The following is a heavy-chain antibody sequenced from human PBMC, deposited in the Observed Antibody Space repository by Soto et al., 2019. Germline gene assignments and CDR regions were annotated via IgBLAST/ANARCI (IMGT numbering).Heavy chain of an antibody. CDR3: ARVPMYYDILTGYSDYYYYGMDV. CDR1: GGSISSYY. CDR2: IYYSGST. Sequence: QVQLQESGPGLVKPSETLSLTCTVSGGSISSYYWSWIRQPPGKGLEWIGYIYYSGSTNYNPSLQSRVTISVDTSKNQFSLKLSSVTAADTAVYYCARVPMYYDILTGYSDYYYYGMDVWGQGTTVTVSS. V-gene: IGHV4-59*01. D-gene: IGHD3-9*01. J-gene: IGHJ6*02.